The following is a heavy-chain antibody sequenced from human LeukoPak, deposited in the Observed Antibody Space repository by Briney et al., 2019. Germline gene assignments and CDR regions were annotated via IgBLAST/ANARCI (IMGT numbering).Heavy chain of an antibody. Sequence: GGXLKISFKGSGYRFNSYWIGWVRPMPGKGLEWMGMIYPGDYDNRYSPSFQGQVTISANKSISTAYLQWISLKASDTAMYYCARQVAVPASTNWFDPWGQGTLVTVSS. J-gene: IGHJ5*02. CDR1: GYRFNSYW. CDR2: IYPGDYDN. CDR3: ARQVAVPASTNWFDP. V-gene: IGHV5-51*01. D-gene: IGHD6-19*01.